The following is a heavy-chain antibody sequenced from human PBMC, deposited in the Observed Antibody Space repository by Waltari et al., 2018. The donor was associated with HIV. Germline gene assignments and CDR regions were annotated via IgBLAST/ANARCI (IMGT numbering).Heavy chain of an antibody. CDR1: GGSISSGNYY. D-gene: IGHD3-22*01. CDR2: IFGSGGT. V-gene: IGHV4-61*02. J-gene: IGHJ4*02. Sequence: QVQLQESGPGLVKPSQTLSLTCTVSGGSISSGNYYWSWIRQPAGKGLELIGRIFGSGGTNYNPTLKGRVTISVDTSKNQFSLRLSSLTAADTAVYFCARGIDDSTGYMKNGFDYWGQGTLVTVSS. CDR3: ARGIDDSTGYMKNGFDY.